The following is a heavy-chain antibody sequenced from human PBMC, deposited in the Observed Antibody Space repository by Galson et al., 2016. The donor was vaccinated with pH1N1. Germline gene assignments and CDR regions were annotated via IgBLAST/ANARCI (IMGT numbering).Heavy chain of an antibody. J-gene: IGHJ4*02. CDR3: ARSVVVVAARDY. CDR2: INPSGGST. D-gene: IGHD2-15*01. Sequence: SVKVSCKASGYTFTSYCMHWVRQAPGQGLEWMGIINPSGGSTSYAQKFRGRVTMTRDTSTSTVYMELSSLRSEDTAVYYCARSVVVVAARDYWGQGTLVTVSS. CDR1: GYTFTSYC. V-gene: IGHV1-46*03.